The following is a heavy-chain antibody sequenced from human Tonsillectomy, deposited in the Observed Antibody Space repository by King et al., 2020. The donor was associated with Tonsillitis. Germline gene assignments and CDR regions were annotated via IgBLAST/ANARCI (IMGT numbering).Heavy chain of an antibody. CDR1: GVSISDNNW. CDR2: IHHTGSA. J-gene: IGHJ4*02. CDR3: ARESFDS. V-gene: IGHV4-4*02. Sequence: QLQESGPGLVKPSGTLSLSCAVSGVSISDNNWWSWVRQPPGKGLEWIGGIHHTGSANYNPSLTSRVTFSVDKSKNQFSLELTSVTAADTAVYFCARESFDSWGQGTLVTVSS.